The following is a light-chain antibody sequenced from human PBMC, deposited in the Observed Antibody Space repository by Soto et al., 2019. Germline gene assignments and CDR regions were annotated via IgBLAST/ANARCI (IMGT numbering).Light chain of an antibody. CDR3: QQSNSSPPT. CDR1: QSISGW. J-gene: IGKJ1*01. V-gene: IGKV1-5*01. CDR2: EVS. Sequence: DIQLTQSPATLSASVGDRVTITCRASQSISGWLAWYQQKPGKAPKLLIYEVSSLESGVPSRFSGSGSGTEFTLAISSLQPDDFETYYCQQSNSSPPTFGQGTKVDI.